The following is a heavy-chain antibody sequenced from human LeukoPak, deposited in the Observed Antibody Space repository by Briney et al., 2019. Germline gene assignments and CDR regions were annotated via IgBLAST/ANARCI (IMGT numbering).Heavy chain of an antibody. CDR3: AKDQGSSGSYLDAFDI. Sequence: GGSLRLSCAASGFTFSSYAMSWVRQAPGKGLEWVSAISGSGGRTYYADSVKGRFTISRDNFKNTLNLQMNSLRAEDTALYYCAKDQGSSGSYLDAFDIWGQATMVTVSS. V-gene: IGHV3-23*01. J-gene: IGHJ3*02. CDR1: GFTFSSYA. CDR2: ISGSGGRT. D-gene: IGHD6-19*01.